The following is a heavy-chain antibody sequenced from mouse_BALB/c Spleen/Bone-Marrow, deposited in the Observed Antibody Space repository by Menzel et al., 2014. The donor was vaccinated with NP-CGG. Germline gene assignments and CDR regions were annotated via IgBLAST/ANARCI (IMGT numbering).Heavy chain of an antibody. CDR1: GFNIKDTY. CDR3: VYGRDWYFDV. D-gene: IGHD1-1*01. J-gene: IGHJ1*01. Sequence: VQLQQSGAELVKPGASVKSSCTASGFNIKDTYMHWVKERPEQGLEWIGRIDPANGNTKYDPKFQGKATITADTSSNTAYLQRSSRTSEDTAVYYCVYGRDWYFDVWGAGATVTVSS. V-gene: IGHV14-3*02. CDR2: IDPANGNT.